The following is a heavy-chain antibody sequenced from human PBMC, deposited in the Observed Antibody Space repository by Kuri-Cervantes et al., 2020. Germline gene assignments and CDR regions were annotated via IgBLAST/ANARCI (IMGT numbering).Heavy chain of an antibody. D-gene: IGHD2-15*01. CDR1: GFTFSSYW. V-gene: IGHV3-7*01. Sequence: GESLKISCAASGFTFSSYWMSWVRQAPGKGLEWVANIKQDGSEKYYVDSVKGRFTISRDNAKNSLYLQMNSLRAEDTAVYYCARDRRDVVVVAATGTYYYYGMDVWGQGTTVTVSS. CDR2: IKQDGSEK. CDR3: ARDRRDVVVVAATGTYYYYGMDV. J-gene: IGHJ6*02.